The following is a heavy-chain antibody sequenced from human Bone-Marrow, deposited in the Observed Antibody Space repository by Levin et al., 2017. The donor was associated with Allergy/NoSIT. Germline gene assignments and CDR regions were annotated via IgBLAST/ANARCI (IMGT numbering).Heavy chain of an antibody. CDR3: ARGGNYYSSGSPLDH. J-gene: IGHJ4*02. D-gene: IGHD3-10*01. Sequence: ASVKVSCEASGYTFTNSGINWVRQAPGQGLEWLGWMGAYNGNTKYAPKVQDRVTLTTDPSSNTAYMELGSLRSDDTAVYYCARGGNYYSSGSPLDHWGQGTLVTVSS. V-gene: IGHV1-18*01. CDR1: GYTFTNSG. CDR2: MGAYNGNT.